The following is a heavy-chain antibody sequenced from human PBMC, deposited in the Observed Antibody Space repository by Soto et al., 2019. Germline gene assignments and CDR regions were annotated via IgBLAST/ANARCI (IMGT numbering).Heavy chain of an antibody. CDR3: ARYSQYYYDSSGYLSLYYFDY. CDR2: IYYSGSI. Sequence: PSETLSLTCTVSGGSISSGGYYWSWIRQHPGKGLEWIGYIYYSGSIYYNPSLRSRVTISVDTSKNQFSLKLSSVTAADTAVYYCARYSQYYYDSSGYLSLYYFDYWGQGTLVTVSS. V-gene: IGHV4-31*03. CDR1: GGSISSGGYY. D-gene: IGHD3-22*01. J-gene: IGHJ4*02.